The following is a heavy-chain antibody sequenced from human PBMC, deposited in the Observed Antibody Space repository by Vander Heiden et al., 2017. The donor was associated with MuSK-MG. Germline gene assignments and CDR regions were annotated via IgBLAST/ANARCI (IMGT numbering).Heavy chain of an antibody. CDR3: ARIGVGTVTTEKAFDI. Sequence: QVTLRESGPALVKPTQTLTLTCTFSGFSLSTSGMCVSWIRQPPGKALEWLALIDWDDDKYYSTSLKTRLTISKDTSKNQVVLTMTNMDPVDTATYYCARIGVGTVTTEKAFDIWGQGTMVTVSS. D-gene: IGHD4-17*01. J-gene: IGHJ3*02. V-gene: IGHV2-70*01. CDR2: IDWDDDK. CDR1: GFSLSTSGMC.